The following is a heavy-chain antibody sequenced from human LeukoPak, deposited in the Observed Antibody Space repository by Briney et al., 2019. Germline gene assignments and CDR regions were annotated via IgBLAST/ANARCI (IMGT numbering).Heavy chain of an antibody. D-gene: IGHD2-15*01. V-gene: IGHV1-18*01. CDR2: ICPRNGNR. CDR3: ARDETYDTSGRH. J-gene: IGHJ1*01. Sequence: ASVMVSCKASGYTFTSHGINWVRQAPGEGLEWMGWICPRNGNRNNVHKVQGRFTMTTDASTYTVYIELRRLRPDDTAMYYCARDETYDTSGRHSGQGTLVTVSS. CDR1: GYTFTSHG.